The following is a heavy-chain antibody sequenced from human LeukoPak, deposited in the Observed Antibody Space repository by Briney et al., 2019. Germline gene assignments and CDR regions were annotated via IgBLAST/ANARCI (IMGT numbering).Heavy chain of an antibody. CDR2: IYYSGST. CDR1: GGSISSYY. J-gene: IGHJ4*02. V-gene: IGHV4-59*08. CDR3: ASGPSTSCLFCNY. D-gene: IGHD2-2*01. Sequence: SETLSPTCTVSGGSISSYYWSWNRQPPGKGLEWIGYIYYSGSTNYNPSLKSRVTISIDTSKNQISLKLTSVTAADTAVHYCASGPSTSCLFCNYWGRGTLVSVSS.